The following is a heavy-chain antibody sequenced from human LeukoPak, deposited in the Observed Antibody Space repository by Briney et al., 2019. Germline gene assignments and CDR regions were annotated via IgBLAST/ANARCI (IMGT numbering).Heavy chain of an antibody. V-gene: IGHV3-30*04. CDR1: GFTFSSYA. J-gene: IGHJ4*02. D-gene: IGHD2/OR15-2a*01. CDR2: ISYDGSNK. Sequence: PGGSLRLSCAASGFTFSSYAMHWVRQAPGKGLEWVAVISYDGSNKYYADSVKGRFTISRDNSKNTLYLQMNSLRAEDTAVYYCAKALQTLNIGPFDYWGQGTLVTVSS. CDR3: AKALQTLNIGPFDY.